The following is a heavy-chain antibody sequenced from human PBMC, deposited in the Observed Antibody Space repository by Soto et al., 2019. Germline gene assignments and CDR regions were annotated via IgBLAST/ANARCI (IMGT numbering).Heavy chain of an antibody. J-gene: IGHJ4*02. CDR3: ATRYSGYDYGLNY. CDR2: ISGSGGST. Sequence: GGSLRLSCAASGFTFSSYAMSWVRQAPGKGLEWVSAISGSGGSTYYADSVKGRFTISRDNSKNTLYLQMNSLRAEDTAVYYCATRYSGYDYGLNYWGQGTLVTVSS. CDR1: GFTFSSYA. V-gene: IGHV3-23*01. D-gene: IGHD5-12*01.